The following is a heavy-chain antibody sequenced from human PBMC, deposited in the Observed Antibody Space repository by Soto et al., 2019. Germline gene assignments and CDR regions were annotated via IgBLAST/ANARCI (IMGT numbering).Heavy chain of an antibody. Sequence: RASVKVSCKASGYSFSTYGISWVRQVPGQGLEWMGWISGHKGDTNYARNFRGRISLTTDTSASIAYMELRRLRSDDTALYYCAREVGIAAAAYYHYYEGMDVWGQGTTVTVSS. CDR3: AREVGIAAAAYYHYYEGMDV. CDR1: GYSFSTYG. J-gene: IGHJ6*02. V-gene: IGHV1-18*04. D-gene: IGHD2-21*01. CDR2: ISGHKGDT.